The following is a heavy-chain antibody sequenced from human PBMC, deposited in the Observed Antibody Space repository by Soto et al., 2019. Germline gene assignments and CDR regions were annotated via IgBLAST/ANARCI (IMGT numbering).Heavy chain of an antibody. V-gene: IGHV3-7*03. Sequence: PVGSLRLSCAASGFTFSSYWMSWVRQAPGKGLEWVANIKQDGSEKYYVDSVKGRFTISRDNAKNSLYLQMNSLRAEDTAVYYCARDVVIVPAAIIPAYYYYYGMDVWGQGTTVTVSS. J-gene: IGHJ6*02. CDR3: ARDVVIVPAAIIPAYYYYYGMDV. CDR2: IKQDGSEK. CDR1: GFTFSSYW. D-gene: IGHD2-2*02.